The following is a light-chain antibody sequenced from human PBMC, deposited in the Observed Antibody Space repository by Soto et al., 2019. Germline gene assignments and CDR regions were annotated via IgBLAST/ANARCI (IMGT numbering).Light chain of an antibody. Sequence: QLVLTQPPSASASLGVSVTLTCNLSSGYSNYKVDWYQQRPGKGPRFVMRVGTGGIVGSKGDGIPDRFSVLGSGLNRYLTIKNIQEEDGSDYHCGADHGSGSNFVWVFGGGTKLTVL. CDR3: GADHGSGSNFVWV. V-gene: IGLV9-49*01. J-gene: IGLJ3*02. CDR2: VGTGGIVG. CDR1: SGYSNYK.